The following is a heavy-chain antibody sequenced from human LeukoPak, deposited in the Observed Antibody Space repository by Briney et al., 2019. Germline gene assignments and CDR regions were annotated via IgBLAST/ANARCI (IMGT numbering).Heavy chain of an antibody. CDR1: GGSISSSSYY. J-gene: IGHJ6*02. CDR2: KYYSGNS. CDR3: ARLHYNYDMDV. V-gene: IGHV4-39*01. Sequence: AETQSLTCTVSGGSISSSSYYWGWIRQPPGKGLELIGSKYYSGNSYYNPSLKSRISISVDTSKNQFSLKLSSVTAADTAVYYCARLHYNYDMDVWGQGTTATVSS.